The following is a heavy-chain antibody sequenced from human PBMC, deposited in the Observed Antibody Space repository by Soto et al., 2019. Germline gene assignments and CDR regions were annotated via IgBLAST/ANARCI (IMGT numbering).Heavy chain of an antibody. D-gene: IGHD3-9*01. V-gene: IGHV3-23*01. CDR1: GFTLAKYT. J-gene: IGHJ4*02. CDR2: SYSSGGT. CDR3: ARDREPDGIWTFGS. Sequence: GGSLRLSCAASGFTLAKYTMGWVRQTPRKGLEWVAESYSSGGTEYADSVKGRFTISRDNSKNTLFLQMKNLRVEDTALYYCARDREPDGIWTFGSWGQGTLVTVSS.